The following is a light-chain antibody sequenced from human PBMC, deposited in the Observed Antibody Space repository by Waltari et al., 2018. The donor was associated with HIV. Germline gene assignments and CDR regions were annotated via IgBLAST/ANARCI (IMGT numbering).Light chain of an antibody. CDR2: RNN. V-gene: IGLV1-47*01. J-gene: IGLJ2*01. Sequence: QSVLTQPPSASGTPGQRVTISCSGSNSTLGSNYVSWYQQFPGTAPKLLIYRNNQRPSGVPDRFSGSKSGTSASLAISGLRSEDEADYYCAAWDDSLSGHVVFGGGTKLTVL. CDR1: NSTLGSNY. CDR3: AAWDDSLSGHVV.